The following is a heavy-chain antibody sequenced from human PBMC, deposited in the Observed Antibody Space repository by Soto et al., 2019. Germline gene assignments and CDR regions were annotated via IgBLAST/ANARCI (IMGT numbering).Heavy chain of an antibody. Sequence: SETLSLTCAVSGGSISSGGYSWSWIRQPPGKGLEWIGYIYPSGSTYNNPSLKSRVTISVDRSKNQFSLKLSSVTAADTAVYYCARVGSLYCSSTSCSGNWFDPWGQGTLVTVSS. CDR1: GGSISSGGYS. V-gene: IGHV4-30-2*01. CDR3: ARVGSLYCSSTSCSGNWFDP. CDR2: IYPSGST. D-gene: IGHD2-2*01. J-gene: IGHJ5*02.